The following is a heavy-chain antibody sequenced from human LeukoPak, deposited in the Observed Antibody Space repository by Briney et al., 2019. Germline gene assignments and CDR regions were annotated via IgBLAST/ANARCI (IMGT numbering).Heavy chain of an antibody. CDR3: ARDVILTGYRYEQASIDYYGMDV. V-gene: IGHV3-23*01. D-gene: IGHD3-9*01. CDR2: ISGSGGST. Sequence: GGSLRLSCAASGFTFSSYAMSWVRQAPGKGLEWVSAISGSGGSTYYADSVKGRFTISRDNSKNTLYLQMNSLRSDDTAVYYCARDVILTGYRYEQASIDYYGMDVWGQGTTVTVSS. J-gene: IGHJ6*02. CDR1: GFTFSSYA.